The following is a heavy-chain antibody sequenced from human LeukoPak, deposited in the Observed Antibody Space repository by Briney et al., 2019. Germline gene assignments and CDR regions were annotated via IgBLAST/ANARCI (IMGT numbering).Heavy chain of an antibody. CDR2: IWYDGSNK. Sequence: PGGSLRLSCAASGFTFSSYGMHWVRQAPGKGLEGVADIWYDGSNKYYADSVKGRFTISRDNSKNTLYLQMNSLRAEDTAVYYCAKNPFSGHYYYYMDVWGKGTTVTVSS. CDR1: GFTFSSYG. CDR3: AKNPFSGHYYYYMDV. V-gene: IGHV3-33*06. D-gene: IGHD3-10*01. J-gene: IGHJ6*03.